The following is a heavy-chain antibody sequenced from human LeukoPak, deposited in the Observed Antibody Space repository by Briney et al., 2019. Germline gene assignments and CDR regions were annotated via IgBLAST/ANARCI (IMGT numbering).Heavy chain of an antibody. D-gene: IGHD3-22*01. V-gene: IGHV3-9*01. CDR1: GFTFDDYA. J-gene: IGHJ4*02. CDR3: AKDMGHYSDSSGEFDY. CDR2: ISWNSGSI. Sequence: GGSLRLSCAASGFTFDDYAMHWVRRAPGKGLEWVSGISWNSGSIGYADSVKGRFTISRDNAKNSLYLRMNSLRAEDTALYYCAKDMGHYSDSSGEFDYWGQGTLVTVSS.